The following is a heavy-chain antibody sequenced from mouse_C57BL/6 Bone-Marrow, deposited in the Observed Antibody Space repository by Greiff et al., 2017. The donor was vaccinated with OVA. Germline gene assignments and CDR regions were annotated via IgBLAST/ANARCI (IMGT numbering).Heavy chain of an antibody. D-gene: IGHD1-2*01. J-gene: IGHJ1*03. CDR3: ARIHYFHWYFDV. CDR2: IYPGDGDT. V-gene: IGHV1-82*01. CDR1: GYAFSSSW. Sequence: VHLVESGPELVKPGASVKISCTASGYAFSSSWMNWVKQRPGKGLEWIGRIYPGDGDTNYNGKFKGKATLTADKSSSTAYMQLSSLTSEDSAVYFCARIHYFHWYFDVWGTGTTVTVSS.